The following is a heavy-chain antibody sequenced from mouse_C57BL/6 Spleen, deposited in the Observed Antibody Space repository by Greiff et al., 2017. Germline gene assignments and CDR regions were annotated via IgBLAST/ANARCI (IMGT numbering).Heavy chain of an antibody. CDR3: VRQGGGYFDY. J-gene: IGHJ2*01. CDR1: GFSFNTYA. V-gene: IGHV10-1*01. CDR2: IRSKSNNYAT. Sequence: EVQLKESGGGLVQPKGSLKLSCAASGFSFNTYAMNWVRQAPGKGLEWVARIRSKSNNYATYYADSVKDRFTISRDDSESMLYLQMNNLKTEDTAMYYCVRQGGGYFDYWGQGTTLTVSS. D-gene: IGHD1-1*02.